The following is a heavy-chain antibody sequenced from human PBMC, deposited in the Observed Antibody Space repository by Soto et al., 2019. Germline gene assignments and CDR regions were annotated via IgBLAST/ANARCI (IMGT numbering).Heavy chain of an antibody. CDR2: IYYSGST. CDR1: GGSISSGGYY. J-gene: IGHJ4*02. D-gene: IGHD5-18*01. CDR3: ARDSDHRGYSYGYFDY. V-gene: IGHV4-31*03. Sequence: SETLSLTCTVSGGSISSGGYYWSWIRQHPGKGLEWIGYIYYSGSTYYNPSLKSRVTISVDTSKNQFSLKLSSVTAADTAVYYCARDSDHRGYSYGYFDYWGQGTLVT.